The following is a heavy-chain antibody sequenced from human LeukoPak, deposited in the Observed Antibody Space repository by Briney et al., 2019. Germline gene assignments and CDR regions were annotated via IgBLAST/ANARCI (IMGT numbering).Heavy chain of an antibody. Sequence: GGSLRLSCAASGFTFRKYGMKWVRQAPGNGLEWVAVISHDGTAKNYADSVKGRFTISRDDSTTTLILQMNSLRVEDTAVYFCAKEGSEFSSSFLDYWGQGTLVTVSS. J-gene: IGHJ4*02. V-gene: IGHV3-30*18. CDR1: GFTFRKYG. CDR3: AKEGSEFSSSFLDY. CDR2: ISHDGTAK. D-gene: IGHD2-2*01.